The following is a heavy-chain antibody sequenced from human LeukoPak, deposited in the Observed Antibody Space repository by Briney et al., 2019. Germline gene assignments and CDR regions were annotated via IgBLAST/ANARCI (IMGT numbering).Heavy chain of an antibody. CDR1: GFTVSSNY. D-gene: IGHD6-13*01. J-gene: IGHJ3*02. V-gene: IGHV3-53*01. Sequence: PGGSLRLSCAASGFTVSSNYMSWVRQAPGKGLEWVSVIYSGGSTYYADSVKGRFTISRDNSKNTLYLQMNSLRAEDTAVYYCAKDIAAAADDAFDIWGQGTMVTVSS. CDR2: IYSGGST. CDR3: AKDIAAAADDAFDI.